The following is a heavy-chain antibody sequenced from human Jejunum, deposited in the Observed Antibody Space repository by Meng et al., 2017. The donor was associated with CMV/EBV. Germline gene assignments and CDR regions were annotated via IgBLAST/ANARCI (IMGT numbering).Heavy chain of an antibody. J-gene: IGHJ4*02. CDR1: GYAFTNYG. D-gene: IGHD3-22*01. V-gene: IGHV1-18*01. CDR3: ARDYYYDRSYYFDY. CDR2: ISAYNGNT. Sequence: QVQLVQSGSELKKPGASVKVSWKASGYAFTNYGISWVRQAPGQGLEWMGWISAYNGNTNYAQKLQGRVTMTTDTSTSTAYMEVRSLRSDDTAVYYCARDYYYDRSYYFDYWGQGTLVTVSS.